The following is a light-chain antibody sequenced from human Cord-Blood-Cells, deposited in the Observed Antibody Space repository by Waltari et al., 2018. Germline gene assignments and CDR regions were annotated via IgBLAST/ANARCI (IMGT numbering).Light chain of an antibody. CDR1: QSMSSW. V-gene: IGKV1-5*03. J-gene: IGKJ2*01. CDR2: NAS. CDR3: QQYNSYSYT. Sequence: DIQMTQSPSTLSASVRERVTLTCWASQSMSSWLAWYQQKPGKAPKLLSYNASSLESWVPSRFSGSVSWTEFTRTISSLQPDDFATYYCQQYNSYSYTFGQGTKLEIK.